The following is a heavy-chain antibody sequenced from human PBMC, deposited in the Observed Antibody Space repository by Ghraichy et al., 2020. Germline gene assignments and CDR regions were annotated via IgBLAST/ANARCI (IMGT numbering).Heavy chain of an antibody. CDR3: ASRSGYYYVAY. Sequence: GSLRLSCTVSGGSISSSSYYWVWIRQPPGKGLEWIGSINYSGSTYYNPSLKSRVTISVDTFKNQFSLKLGSVTAVDTAVYYCASRSGYYYVAYWGQGTLVTVSS. V-gene: IGHV4-39*01. CDR2: INYSGST. D-gene: IGHD3-22*01. CDR1: GGSISSSSYY. J-gene: IGHJ4*02.